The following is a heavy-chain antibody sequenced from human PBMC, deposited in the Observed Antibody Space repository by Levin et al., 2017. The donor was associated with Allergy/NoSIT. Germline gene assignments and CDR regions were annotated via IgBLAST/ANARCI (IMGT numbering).Heavy chain of an antibody. Sequence: ETLSLTCAASGFSFSTYWMTWVRQAPGQGLEWVAYIKEDGSENYYVDSVKGRFTISRDNAKNSLYLQMNSLRAEDTAVYYCARVLSGYDYGDSLDYWGQGTLVTVSS. CDR2: IKEDGSEN. J-gene: IGHJ4*02. D-gene: IGHD5-12*01. V-gene: IGHV3-7*01. CDR1: GFSFSTYW. CDR3: ARVLSGYDYGDSLDY.